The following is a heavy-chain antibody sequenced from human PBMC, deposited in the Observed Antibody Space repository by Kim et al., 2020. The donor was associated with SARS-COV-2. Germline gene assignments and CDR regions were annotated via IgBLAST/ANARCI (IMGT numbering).Heavy chain of an antibody. D-gene: IGHD6-13*01. CDR3: ARAAPARGSSWQGDWFDP. CDR2: ISAYNGNT. J-gene: IGHJ5*02. CDR1: GYTFTSYG. V-gene: IGHV1-18*01. Sequence: ASVKVSCKASGYTFTSYGISWVRQAPGQGLEWMGWISAYNGNTNYAQKLQGRVTMTTDTSTSTAYMELRSLRSDDTAVYYCARAAPARGSSWQGDWFDPWGQGSLVTVSS.